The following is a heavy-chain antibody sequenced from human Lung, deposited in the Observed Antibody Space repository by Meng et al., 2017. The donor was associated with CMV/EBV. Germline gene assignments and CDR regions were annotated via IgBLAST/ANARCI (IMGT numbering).Heavy chain of an antibody. CDR3: ASDLRVRGSVSYYIGPQNDCDI. CDR1: CGSISCGGYY. J-gene: IGHJ3*02. D-gene: IGHD3-10*01. Sequence: SLNISCSFSCGSISCGGYYWSWIRHHPGEGLGWIGYIYYTGSTFYNPSIRSRVTISVDTSTDQFSKKLNSVTAADTAVYYCASDLRVRGSVSYYIGPQNDCDIWGQGTLVTVSS. CDR2: IYYTGST. V-gene: IGHV4-31*02.